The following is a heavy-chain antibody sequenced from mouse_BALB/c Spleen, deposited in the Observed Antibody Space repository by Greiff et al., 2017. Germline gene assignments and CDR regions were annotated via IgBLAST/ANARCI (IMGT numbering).Heavy chain of an antibody. D-gene: IGHD1-3*01. Sequence: EVKLMESGGGLVQPGGSLKLSCAASGFTFSSYGMSWVRQTPDKRLELVATINSNGGSTYYPDSVKGRFTISRDNAKNTLYLQMSSLKSEDTAMYYCAREELGRWGFAYWGQGTLVTVSA. CDR3: AREELGRWGFAY. CDR2: INSNGGST. J-gene: IGHJ3*01. CDR1: GFTFSSYG. V-gene: IGHV5-6-3*01.